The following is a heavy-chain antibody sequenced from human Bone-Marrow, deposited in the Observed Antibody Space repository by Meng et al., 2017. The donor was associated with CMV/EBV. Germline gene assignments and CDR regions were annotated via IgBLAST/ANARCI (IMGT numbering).Heavy chain of an antibody. D-gene: IGHD3-10*01. Sequence: VQRQQARAAPSKRADTRSIYSSTYGGSVGGNYRTEMRQPPGTGLKWIGEINHSGSTNYTPSINSRDTIVVETTKNQFTLKPRYVTAADTAVYYCAKGGGYYSRRYFDYWGQGTLVTVSS. CDR2: INHSGST. CDR3: AKGGGYYSRRYFDY. V-gene: IGHV4-34*01. J-gene: IGHJ4*02. CDR1: GGSVGGNY.